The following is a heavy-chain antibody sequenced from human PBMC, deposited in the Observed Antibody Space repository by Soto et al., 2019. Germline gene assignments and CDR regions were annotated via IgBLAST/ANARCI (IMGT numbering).Heavy chain of an antibody. CDR1: GYIFTNYA. V-gene: IGHV1-3*01. Sequence: QVHLVQSGAEVKKPGASVKLSCKASGYIFTNYAIHWLRQAPGQSPEWVGWINPDNGNTKSSPKLQGRVTITRDTSATTAYMELSGLKSEDTAVYYCARGVVPSAMTDWFDPWGQGTLVTVSS. CDR3: ARGVVPSAMTDWFDP. J-gene: IGHJ5*02. CDR2: INPDNGNT. D-gene: IGHD2-2*01.